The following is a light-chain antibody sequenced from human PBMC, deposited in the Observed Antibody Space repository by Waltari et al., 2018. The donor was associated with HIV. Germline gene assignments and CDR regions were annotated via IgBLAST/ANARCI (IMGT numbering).Light chain of an antibody. CDR1: SSNVGTNG. CDR2: DRN. CDR3: GTWDDKLGGGI. V-gene: IGLV1-51*01. Sequence: QSVLTQPPSVAAAPGQKVTISCSGSSSNVGTNGVSAYQQLPGKSPTLLIYDRNNRFPGVPDRFSASQSGTSATLGISGLQTGDEANYYCGTWDDKLGGGIFGGGTKLTVL. J-gene: IGLJ2*01.